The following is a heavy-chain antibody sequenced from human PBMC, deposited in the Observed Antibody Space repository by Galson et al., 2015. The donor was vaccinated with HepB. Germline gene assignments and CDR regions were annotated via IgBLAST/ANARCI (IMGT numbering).Heavy chain of an antibody. Sequence: SLRLSCAASGFTFTDYAMTWVRQAPGKGLEWVSHISGSGDYTNYTDSVKGRFTISRDNSKNTLYLQMNSLRAEDTAIYYCARTSWQTSDWPMFDYWGPGTLVIVSS. CDR3: ARTSWQTSDWPMFDY. D-gene: IGHD3-9*01. J-gene: IGHJ4*02. CDR1: GFTFTDYA. V-gene: IGHV3-23*01. CDR2: ISGSGDYT.